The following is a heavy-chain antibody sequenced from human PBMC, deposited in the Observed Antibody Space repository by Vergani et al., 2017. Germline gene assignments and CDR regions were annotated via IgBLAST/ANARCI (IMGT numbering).Heavy chain of an antibody. CDR2: IFYSGTT. CDR3: ARDSAVGGTFDS. V-gene: IGHV4-31*11. CDR1: GGSISSGDHC. D-gene: IGHD1-26*01. Sequence: QVQLQESGPGVVKPSQTLSLTCAVSGGSISSGDHCWTWIRQRPGKGLEWIGYIFYSGTTYDHPSLRSRLTISVDTSQNQFSLKLNSVTAADTAMYYCARDSAVGGTFDSWGQGTLVSVSS. J-gene: IGHJ4*02.